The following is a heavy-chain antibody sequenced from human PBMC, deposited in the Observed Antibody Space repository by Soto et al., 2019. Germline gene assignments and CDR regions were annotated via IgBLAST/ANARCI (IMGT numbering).Heavy chain of an antibody. Sequence: QVQLVQSGAEVKKPGSSVKVSCKASGGTFSSYAISWVRQAPGQGLEWMGGIIPIFGTANYAQKFQGRVTINADESTSTGYMELSSLRSEDTAVYYCARATRMHQSFGGNSVPIEPPPEYYYYYGMDVWGQGTTVTVSS. CDR1: GGTFSSYA. V-gene: IGHV1-69*01. J-gene: IGHJ6*02. CDR2: IIPIFGTA. CDR3: ARATRMHQSFGGNSVPIEPPPEYYYYYGMDV. D-gene: IGHD2-21*02.